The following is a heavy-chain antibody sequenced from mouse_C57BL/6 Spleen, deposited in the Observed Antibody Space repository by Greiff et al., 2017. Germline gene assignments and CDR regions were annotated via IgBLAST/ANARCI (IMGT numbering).Heavy chain of an antibody. CDR2: IYPGDGDT. V-gene: IGHV1-80*01. J-gene: IGHJ3*01. Sequence: QVHVKQSGAELVKPGASVKISCKASGYAFSSYWMNWVKQRPGKGLEWIGQIYPGDGDTNYNGKFKGKATLTADKSSSTAYMQLSSLTSEDSAVYCCARAHNYYGRSSAWFAYWGQGTLVTVSA. CDR3: ARAHNYYGRSSAWFAY. CDR1: GYAFSSYW. D-gene: IGHD1-1*01.